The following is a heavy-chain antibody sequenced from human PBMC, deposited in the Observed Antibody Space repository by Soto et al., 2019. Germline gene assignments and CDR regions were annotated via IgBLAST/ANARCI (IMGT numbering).Heavy chain of an antibody. CDR3: AKLTYRYGSGRSSITNWFDP. Sequence: SETLSLTCAVSGSSISSTFLWHWVRQPPGKGLEWIGYVHYSGSTNYNPSLKSRVTISVDTSKNQFSLRLSSATAADTAVYYCAKLTYRYGSGRSSITNWFDPWGQGTLLTVSS. CDR1: GSSISSTFL. D-gene: IGHD3-10*01. V-gene: IGHV4-59*08. J-gene: IGHJ5*02. CDR2: VHYSGST.